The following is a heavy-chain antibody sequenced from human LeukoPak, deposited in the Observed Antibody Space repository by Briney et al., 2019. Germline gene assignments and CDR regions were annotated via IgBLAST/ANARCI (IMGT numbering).Heavy chain of an antibody. D-gene: IGHD1-26*01. CDR3: VRSRIWEVLSSFDL. CDR1: GFTFRSYA. CDR2: MSFDESSK. J-gene: IGHJ4*02. Sequence: GGSLRLSCAASGFTFRSYAMLWVRQAPGKGLEWVALMSFDESSKDYADSVKGRFTISRDNSNDTLFLQMSSLRADDTAVYYCVRSRIWEVLSSFDLWGQGALVIVSS. V-gene: IGHV3-30*04.